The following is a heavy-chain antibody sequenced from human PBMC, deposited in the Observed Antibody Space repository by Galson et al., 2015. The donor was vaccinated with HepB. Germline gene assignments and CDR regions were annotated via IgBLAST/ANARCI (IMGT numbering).Heavy chain of an antibody. Sequence: LRLSCAASGFTFSSYAMSWVRQAPGKGLEWVSAISGSGGSTYYADSVKGRFTISRDNSKNTLYLQMNSLRAEDTAVYYCAKGVGSSGYSEYFQHWGQGTLVTVSS. J-gene: IGHJ1*01. CDR2: ISGSGGST. D-gene: IGHD3-22*01. CDR3: AKGVGSSGYSEYFQH. CDR1: GFTFSSYA. V-gene: IGHV3-23*01.